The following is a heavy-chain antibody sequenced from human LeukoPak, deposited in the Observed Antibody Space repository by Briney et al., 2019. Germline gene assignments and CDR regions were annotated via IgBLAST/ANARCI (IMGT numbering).Heavy chain of an antibody. D-gene: IGHD3-16*01. CDR2: IYPRDGST. V-gene: IGHV1-46*01. J-gene: IGHJ4*02. CDR3: AADLSNPRMGASYLDS. Sequence: ASVKVSCKASGYTFTSNYIHWVRQAPGQGLEWMGMIYPRDGSTSYAQKFQGRVTVTRDTSTSTVHMELSGLRSEDTAVYYCAADLSNPRMGASYLDSWGQGTLVTVSS. CDR1: GYTFTSNY.